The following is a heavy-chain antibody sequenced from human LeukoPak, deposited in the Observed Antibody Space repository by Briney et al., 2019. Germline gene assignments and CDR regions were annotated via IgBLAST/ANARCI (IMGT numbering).Heavy chain of an antibody. CDR3: AIIAVAGTVAFDI. CDR2: ISAYNGNA. J-gene: IGHJ3*02. CDR1: GYTFTSYG. Sequence: ASVKVSCKASGYTFTSYGISWVRQAPGQGLEWMGWISAYNGNANYAQKLQGRATMTTDTSTSTAYMELRSLRSDDTAVYYCAIIAVAGTVAFDIWGQGTMVTVSS. V-gene: IGHV1-18*01. D-gene: IGHD6-19*01.